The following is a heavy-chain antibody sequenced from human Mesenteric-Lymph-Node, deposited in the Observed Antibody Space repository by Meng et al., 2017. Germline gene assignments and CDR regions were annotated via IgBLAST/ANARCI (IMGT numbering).Heavy chain of an antibody. CDR3: ARVSGYSSGWYLGY. CDR1: GFTVSSYG. J-gene: IGHJ4*02. CDR2: IWYDGSNK. Sequence: VQLVESVGCVDQPGKSRRLSCAASGFTVSSYGMHWVRQAPGKGLEWVAVIWYDGSNKYYADSVKGRFTISRDNSKNTLYLQMNSLRAEDTAVYYCARVSGYSSGWYLGYWGQGTLVTVSS. D-gene: IGHD6-19*01. V-gene: IGHV3-33*01.